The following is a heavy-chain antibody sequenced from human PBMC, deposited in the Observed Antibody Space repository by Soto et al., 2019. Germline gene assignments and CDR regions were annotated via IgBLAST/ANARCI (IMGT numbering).Heavy chain of an antibody. J-gene: IGHJ4*02. Sequence: PVGSLRLSCAASGFTFNTYGMHWVRQAPGKGLEWVALIWSDGSNENYADSVKGRFTISRDNSKNTLYLQMNSLRAEDTAVYYCARDLRKQRYLDFWGQGTPVTVSS. CDR3: ARDLRKQRYLDF. CDR1: GFTFNTYG. V-gene: IGHV3-33*01. D-gene: IGHD6-25*01. CDR2: IWSDGSNE.